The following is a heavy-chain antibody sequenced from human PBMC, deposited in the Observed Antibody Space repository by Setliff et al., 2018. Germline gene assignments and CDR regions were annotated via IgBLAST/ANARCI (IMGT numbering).Heavy chain of an antibody. V-gene: IGHV1-18*01. J-gene: IGHJ4*02. CDR3: ARSQWDGLWFKELLSN. CDR1: GYTFTDYG. CDR2: ISPYSGNT. Sequence: ASVKVSCKASGYTFTDYGVTWVRQAPGQGLEWVGWISPYSGNTYYAPKFQGRITMTTDTSTTTAYMELRSLTSDDTAVYYCARSQWDGLWFKELLSNWGQGTLVTVSS. D-gene: IGHD3-10*01.